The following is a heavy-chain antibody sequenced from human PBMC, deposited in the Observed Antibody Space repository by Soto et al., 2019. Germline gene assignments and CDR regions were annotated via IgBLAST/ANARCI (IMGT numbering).Heavy chain of an antibody. V-gene: IGHV4-30-4*01. CDR3: VRGDPGACSSTSCSDAFDV. CDR2: IYYSGST. Sequence: QVQLQESGPGLVKPSQTLSLTCTVSGGSISSGDYYWNWIRQPPGKGLEWIGSIYYSGSTYYSPSLKSRVTISVGTSKNQFSLKLSSVTAADTAVYYCVRGDPGACSSTSCSDAFDVWGRGTMVAVSS. J-gene: IGHJ3*01. D-gene: IGHD2-2*01. CDR1: GGSISSGDYY.